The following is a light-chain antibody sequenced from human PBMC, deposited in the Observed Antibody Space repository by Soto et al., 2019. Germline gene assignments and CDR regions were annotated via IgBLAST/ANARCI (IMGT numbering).Light chain of an antibody. CDR3: QQYGSSLWT. V-gene: IGKV3-20*01. J-gene: IGKJ1*01. CDR1: QSVSSTN. CDR2: GAS. Sequence: EIVLTQSPGTLSLSPGERATLSCRASQSVSSTNLAWYQQKPGQAPRLLIYGASSRATGIPDRFSGSGSGTEFTLTISRLEPEDFAVYYCQQYGSSLWTFAQGTKVEIK.